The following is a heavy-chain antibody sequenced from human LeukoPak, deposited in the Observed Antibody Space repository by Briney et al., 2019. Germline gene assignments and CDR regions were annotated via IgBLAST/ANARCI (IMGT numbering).Heavy chain of an antibody. CDR3: ARASAGVIDAFDI. CDR1: GFTFSSYS. J-gene: IGHJ3*02. Sequence: GGSLRLSCAASGFTFSSYSMDWVRQAPGKGLEWVSPISSYGSHIYYADSVKGRFTISRDNAKDSLYLQMNSLRAEDTAVYYCARASAGVIDAFDIWGQGTMVTVSS. CDR2: ISSYGSHI. D-gene: IGHD2-8*01. V-gene: IGHV3-21*01.